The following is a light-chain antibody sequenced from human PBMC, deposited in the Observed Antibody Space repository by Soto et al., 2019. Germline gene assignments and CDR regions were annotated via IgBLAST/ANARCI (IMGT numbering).Light chain of an antibody. CDR2: GAS. J-gene: IGKJ5*01. CDR3: QQYNNWPPVT. CDR1: QSVSSN. V-gene: IGKV3-15*01. Sequence: EIVMTQSPATLSVSPGERATLPCRASQSVSSNLAWYQQKPGQAPRLLIYGASTRATGIPARFSGSGSGTEFTLTISSLQYEDFAVYYCQQYNNWPPVTFGQGTRLEIK.